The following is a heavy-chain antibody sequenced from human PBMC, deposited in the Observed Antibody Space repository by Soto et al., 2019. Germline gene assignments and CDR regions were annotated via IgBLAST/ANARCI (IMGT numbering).Heavy chain of an antibody. D-gene: IGHD6-19*01. CDR2: ISSSSSYI. Sequence: SGGSLRLSCAASGFTFSSYSMNWVRQAPGKGLEWVSSISSSSSYIYYADSVKGRFTISRDDAKNSLYLQMNSLRAEDTAVYYCARGGVAGIVDYWGQGTLVTVSS. J-gene: IGHJ4*02. CDR3: ARGGVAGIVDY. CDR1: GFTFSSYS. V-gene: IGHV3-21*01.